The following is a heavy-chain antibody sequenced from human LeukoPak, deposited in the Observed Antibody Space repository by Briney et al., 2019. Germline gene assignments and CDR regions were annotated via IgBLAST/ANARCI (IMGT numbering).Heavy chain of an antibody. D-gene: IGHD6-13*01. V-gene: IGHV3-23*01. Sequence: AGGSLRLSCAASGFTFSSYAMSWVRQPPAKGLEWVSAISGSGGSTYYADSVKGRFTISRDNSKNTLYLQMNRLRAEDTAVYYCAKKARIAAAGRNDYWGQGTLVTVSS. CDR3: AKKARIAAAGRNDY. CDR2: ISGSGGST. J-gene: IGHJ4*02. CDR1: GFTFSSYA.